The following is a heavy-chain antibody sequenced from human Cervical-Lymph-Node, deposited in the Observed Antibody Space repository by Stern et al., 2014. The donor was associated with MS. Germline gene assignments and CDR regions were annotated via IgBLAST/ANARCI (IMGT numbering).Heavy chain of an antibody. CDR2: VIPFVGTP. CDR3: ARGGGDNWFDP. J-gene: IGHJ5*02. V-gene: IGHV1-69*06. CDR1: GG. D-gene: IGHD3-16*01. Sequence: QVQLVQSGAEVKKPGSSVKISCKSSGGISWVRQAPGQGLEWMGGVIPFVGTPNYAQKFKGRVTITADTSTNQAYLEVGRPKPADTAVCVCARGGGDNWFDPWGQGTLVTVSS.